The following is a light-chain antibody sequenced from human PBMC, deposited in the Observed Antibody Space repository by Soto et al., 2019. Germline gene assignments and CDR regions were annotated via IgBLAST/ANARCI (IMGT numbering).Light chain of an antibody. CDR3: QQYNSYSEA. V-gene: IGKV1-5*01. CDR2: DAS. J-gene: IGKJ1*01. CDR1: QSISSW. Sequence: IHITHSPSPLSSSVVYRFTITCRASQSISSWLAWYQQKPGKAPKLLIYDASSLESGVPSRFSGSGSGTEFTLTISSLQPDDFAPYYCQQYNSYSEAFGQGTKVDIK.